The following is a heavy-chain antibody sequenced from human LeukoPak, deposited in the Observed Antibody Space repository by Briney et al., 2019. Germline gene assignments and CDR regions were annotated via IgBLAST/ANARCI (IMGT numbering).Heavy chain of an antibody. CDR2: INPNSGGT. Sequence: GASVKVSCKASGYTFTGYYMHWVRQAPGQGLEWMGWINPNSGGTNYAQKFQGRVTMTRDTSISTAYMELSRLRSDDTAVYYCARVTGYSSSWLLHYYYYYGMDVWGQGTTVTVSS. CDR1: GYTFTGYY. J-gene: IGHJ6*02. D-gene: IGHD6-13*01. V-gene: IGHV1-2*02. CDR3: ARVTGYSSSWLLHYYYYYGMDV.